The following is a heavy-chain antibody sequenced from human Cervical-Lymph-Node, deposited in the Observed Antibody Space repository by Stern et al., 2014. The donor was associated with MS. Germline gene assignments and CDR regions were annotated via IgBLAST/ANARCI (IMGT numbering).Heavy chain of an antibody. V-gene: IGHV3-33*01. CDR2: IWYDGSNK. CDR3: ARGGGSWGYFDY. Sequence: VQLVESGGGVVQPGRSLRLSCAASGFTFSSYGMHWVRQAPGKGLEWVAVIWYDGSNKYYADSVKGRFTISRYNSKNTLYLQMNSLRAEDTAVYYCARGGGSWGYFDYWGQGTLVTVSS. D-gene: IGHD1-26*01. CDR1: GFTFSSYG. J-gene: IGHJ4*02.